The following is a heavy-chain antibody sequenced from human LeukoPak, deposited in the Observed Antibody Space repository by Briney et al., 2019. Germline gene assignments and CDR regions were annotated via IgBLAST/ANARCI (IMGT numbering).Heavy chain of an antibody. Sequence: SETLSLTCAVSGYSISSGYYWGWIRQPPGKGLEWIGSIYHSGSTYYNPSLKSRVTISVDTSKNQFPLKLSSVTAADTAVYYCARGETLDAFDIWGQGTMVTVSS. CDR1: GYSISSGYY. CDR3: ARGETLDAFDI. D-gene: IGHD5-24*01. V-gene: IGHV4-38-2*01. CDR2: IYHSGST. J-gene: IGHJ3*02.